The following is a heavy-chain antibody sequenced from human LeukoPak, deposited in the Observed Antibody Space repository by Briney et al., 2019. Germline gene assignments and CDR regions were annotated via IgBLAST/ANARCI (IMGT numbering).Heavy chain of an antibody. Sequence: WGYLCLSCAASGFTFSSNARRWVRQAQGKGLEWVSVVGGSAGSTYYADSVKGRFTISRDNSKNTLYLQMNSLRAEDTAVYDCAKWGLPAAMPNFDYWGQGTLVTVSS. D-gene: IGHD2-2*01. V-gene: IGHV3-23*01. CDR2: VGGSAGST. J-gene: IGHJ4*02. CDR3: AKWGLPAAMPNFDY. CDR1: GFTFSSNA.